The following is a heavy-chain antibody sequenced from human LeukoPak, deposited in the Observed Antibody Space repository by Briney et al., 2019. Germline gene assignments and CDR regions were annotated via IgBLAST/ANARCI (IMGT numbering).Heavy chain of an antibody. V-gene: IGHV3-23*01. CDR1: GFTFSSYA. Sequence: GGSLRLSCAASGFTFSSYAMSWVRQAPGKGLEWVSAISGSGGSTYYADSVKGRFTISRDNSKNTLYLQMNSLRAEDTAVYYCARSYCSGGRCHYMDVWGQGTTVTVSS. CDR3: ARSYCSGGRCHYMDV. D-gene: IGHD2-15*01. J-gene: IGHJ6*02. CDR2: ISGSGGST.